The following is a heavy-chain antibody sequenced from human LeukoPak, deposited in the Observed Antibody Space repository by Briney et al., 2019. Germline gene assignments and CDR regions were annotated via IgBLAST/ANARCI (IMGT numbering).Heavy chain of an antibody. V-gene: IGHV3-30-3*01. CDR3: AKAPPYKKYFDY. CDR2: ISYDGSNK. Sequence: PGGSLRLSCTASGFTFSSHTMHWVRQAPGKGLEWVAVISYDGSNKYYADSVKGRFTISRDNSKNTLYLQMNSLRAEDTAVYYCAKAPPYKKYFDYWGQGTLVTVSS. J-gene: IGHJ4*02. CDR1: GFTFSSHT. D-gene: IGHD1-1*01.